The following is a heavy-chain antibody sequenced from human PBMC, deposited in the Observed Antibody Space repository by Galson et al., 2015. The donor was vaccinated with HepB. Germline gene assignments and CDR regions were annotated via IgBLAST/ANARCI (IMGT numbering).Heavy chain of an antibody. CDR2: MNPNSGNT. Sequence: SVKVSCKASGYTFTSYDINWVRQATGQGLEWMGWMNPNSGNTGYAQKFQGRVTMTRNTSISTAYMELSSLRSEDTAVYYCARGRGASGYYDFWSGNNYWYFDLWGRGTLVTVSS. V-gene: IGHV1-8*01. D-gene: IGHD3-3*01. J-gene: IGHJ2*01. CDR3: ARGRGASGYYDFWSGNNYWYFDL. CDR1: GYTFTSYD.